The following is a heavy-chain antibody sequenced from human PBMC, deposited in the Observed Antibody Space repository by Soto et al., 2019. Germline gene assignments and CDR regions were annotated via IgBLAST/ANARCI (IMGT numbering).Heavy chain of an antibody. D-gene: IGHD5-18*01. J-gene: IGHJ6*02. Sequence: GGSLRLSCAASGFTFSSYAMSWVRQAPGKGLEWVSAISGSGGSTYYADSVKGRFTISRDNSKNTLYLQMNSLRAEDTAVYYCAKDRVSGYSYGGPRSGMDVWGQGTTVTVSS. CDR3: AKDRVSGYSYGGPRSGMDV. V-gene: IGHV3-23*01. CDR2: ISGSGGST. CDR1: GFTFSSYA.